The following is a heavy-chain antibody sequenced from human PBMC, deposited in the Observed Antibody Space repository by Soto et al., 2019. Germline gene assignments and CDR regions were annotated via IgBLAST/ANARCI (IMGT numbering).Heavy chain of an antibody. V-gene: IGHV3-NL1*01. J-gene: IGHJ4*02. Sequence: GGSLRLSCAASGFSFSPYWMNWVRQAPGKGLEWVAVISGGGGSTYYADSVKGRFTISRDNSKNTLYLQMNSLRAEDTAVYYCAKEWVYDSSGWSFDYWGQGTLVTVSS. CDR3: AKEWVYDSSGWSFDY. CDR2: ISGGGGST. CDR1: GFSFSPYW. D-gene: IGHD3-22*01.